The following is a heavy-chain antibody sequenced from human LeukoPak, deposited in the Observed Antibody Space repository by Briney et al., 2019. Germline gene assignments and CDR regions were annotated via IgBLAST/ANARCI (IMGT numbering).Heavy chain of an antibody. CDR3: AKSRLWFGESHYYYGMDV. CDR1: GFTFSSYA. D-gene: IGHD3-10*01. V-gene: IGHV3-23*01. Sequence: PGGSLRLSCAASGFTFSSYAMSWVRQAPGKGLEWVSAISGSGGSTYYADSVKGRFTISRDNSKNTLYLQMNSLRAEDTAVYYCAKSRLWFGESHYYYGMDVWGKGTTVTVSS. J-gene: IGHJ6*04. CDR2: ISGSGGST.